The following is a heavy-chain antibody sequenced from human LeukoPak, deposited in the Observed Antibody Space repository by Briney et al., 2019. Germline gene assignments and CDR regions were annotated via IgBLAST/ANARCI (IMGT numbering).Heavy chain of an antibody. CDR1: GVSISSYY. Sequence: SETLSLICTVSGVSISSYYWSWIRQPAGKGLEYIGHIYTSGTTNYSPALRGRVTLSVDTSKNQFSLRLSSVTAADTAVYYCARGLYEGELQSWGQGTLVSVSS. J-gene: IGHJ5*02. V-gene: IGHV4-4*07. D-gene: IGHD1-26*01. CDR3: ARGLYEGELQS. CDR2: IYTSGTT.